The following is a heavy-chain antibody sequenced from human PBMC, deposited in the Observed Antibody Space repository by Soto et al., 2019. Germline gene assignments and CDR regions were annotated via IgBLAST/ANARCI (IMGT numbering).Heavy chain of an antibody. Sequence: PGGSLRFSCAASGFTFSSYAMSWVRQAPGNGLWWVSAISGSGGSTYYADSVKGRFTISRDNSKNTLYLQMNSLRAEDTAVYYCAKDPYGDLYGSYYFDYWGQGTLVTVSS. CDR1: GFTFSSYA. CDR3: AKDPYGDLYGSYYFDY. CDR2: ISGSGGST. J-gene: IGHJ4*02. D-gene: IGHD4-17*01. V-gene: IGHV3-23*01.